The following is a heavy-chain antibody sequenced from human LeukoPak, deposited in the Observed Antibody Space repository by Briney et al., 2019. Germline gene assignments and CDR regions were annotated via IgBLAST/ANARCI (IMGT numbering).Heavy chain of an antibody. Sequence: SETLSLTCTVSGGSISSYYWSWIRQPPGKGLEWIGYIYYSGSTNYNPSLKSRVTISVDTSKNQFSLKLSSVTAADTAVYYCARVSQNIVVVTAGDAFDIWGQGTMVTVSS. CDR2: IYYSGST. CDR1: GGSISSYY. CDR3: ARVSQNIVVVTAGDAFDI. D-gene: IGHD2-21*02. V-gene: IGHV4-59*01. J-gene: IGHJ3*02.